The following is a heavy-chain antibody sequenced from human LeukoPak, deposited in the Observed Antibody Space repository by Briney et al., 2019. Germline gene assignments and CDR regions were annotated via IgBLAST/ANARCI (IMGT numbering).Heavy chain of an antibody. Sequence: PGGSLRLSCAGSVFTFSSYAMSWVRQAPGKGLEGVSALSGSGGSTYYAVSVRGRFTISRDNSKNTLYLQMNSLRAEDTAVYYCATAGEEKPNYYYYGMDVWGQGSTVTAPS. D-gene: IGHD3-10*01. V-gene: IGHV3-23*01. J-gene: IGHJ6*02. CDR3: ATAGEEKPNYYYYGMDV. CDR2: LSGSGGST. CDR1: VFTFSSYA.